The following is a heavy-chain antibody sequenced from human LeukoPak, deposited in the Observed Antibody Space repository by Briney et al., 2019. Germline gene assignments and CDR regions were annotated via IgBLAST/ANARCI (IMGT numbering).Heavy chain of an antibody. CDR1: GGSFSGYC. V-gene: IGHV4-34*01. CDR2: ISPRGGT. J-gene: IGHJ4*02. D-gene: IGHD2-21*01. CDR3: ARLHISVGSLDYFDY. Sequence: SETLSLTCAVYGGSFSGYCWSWIRQPPGKGLEWIGKISPRGGTTYNPSLESRVTISLDTSKNQFSLKLSSVTAADTAVYYCARLHISVGSLDYFDYWGQGTLVTVSS.